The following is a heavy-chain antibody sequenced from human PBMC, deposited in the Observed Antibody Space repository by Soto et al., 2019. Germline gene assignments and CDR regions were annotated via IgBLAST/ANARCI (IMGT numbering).Heavy chain of an antibody. V-gene: IGHV3-30-3*01. CDR1: GFTFSSYA. CDR3: ARSFIKTYYGVDV. D-gene: IGHD3-10*01. CDR2: ISYDGSNK. J-gene: IGHJ6*02. Sequence: PGGSLRLSCAASGFTFSSYAMHWVHQAPGKGLEWVAVISYDGSNKYYADSVKGRFTISRDNSKNTLYLQMNSLRAEDTAVYYCARSFIKTYYGVDVWGQGTTVTVSS.